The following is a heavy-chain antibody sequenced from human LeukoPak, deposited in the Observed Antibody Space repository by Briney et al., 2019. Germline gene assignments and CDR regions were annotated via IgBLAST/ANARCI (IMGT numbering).Heavy chain of an antibody. Sequence: GGSLRLSCAASGFTVSSNYMSWVRQAPGKGLEWVSVIYSGGSTYYADSVKGRFTISRDNSKNTLYLQMNSLRAEDTAVYYCARAVREWLRLAPLYYFDYWGQGTLVTVSS. D-gene: IGHD5-12*01. V-gene: IGHV3-66*01. CDR2: IYSGGST. J-gene: IGHJ4*02. CDR3: ARAVREWLRLAPLYYFDY. CDR1: GFTVSSNY.